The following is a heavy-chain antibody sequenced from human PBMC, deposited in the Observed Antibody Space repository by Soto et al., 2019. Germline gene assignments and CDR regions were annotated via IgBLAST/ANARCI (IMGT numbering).Heavy chain of an antibody. J-gene: IGHJ5*02. Sequence: PGGSLRLSCTGSGFTFSSYAMHWVHLAPGKGLEWVAVVSYDGSIENYADSVRGRFTISRDNSKNTVFLQMNSLRVEDTAVYYCAKDLYYYDFSLDDSWGQGTLVTVSS. CDR2: VSYDGSIE. V-gene: IGHV3-30*04. CDR1: GFTFSSYA. D-gene: IGHD3-16*01. CDR3: AKDLYYYDFSLDDS.